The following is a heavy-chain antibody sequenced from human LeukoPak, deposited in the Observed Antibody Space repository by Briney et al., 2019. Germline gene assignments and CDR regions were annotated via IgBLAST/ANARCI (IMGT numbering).Heavy chain of an antibody. J-gene: IGHJ3*02. CDR3: ARAPTMVRGVIITVGAFDI. Sequence: GGSLRLSCAASGFTFSRYGIHWVRQAPGKGLEWVAVISYDGSDKYYADSVKGRFTISRDNSKNTLYLQMNSLRAEDTAVYYCARAPTMVRGVIITVGAFDIWGQGTMVTVSS. D-gene: IGHD3-10*01. CDR2: ISYDGSDK. CDR1: GFTFSRYG. V-gene: IGHV3-30*03.